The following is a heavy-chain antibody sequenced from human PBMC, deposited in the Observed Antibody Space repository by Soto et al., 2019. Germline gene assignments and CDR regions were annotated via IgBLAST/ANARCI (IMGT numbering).Heavy chain of an antibody. Sequence: GGSMRLSCAASGFTFSGSAMHWVRQASGKGLEWVGRIRSKANSYATAYAASVKGRFTISRDDSKNTAYLQMNSLKTEGTAVYYCTTYYDFWSGYLGTYGMDVWGQGTTVTVSS. CDR2: IRSKANSYAT. CDR1: GFTFSGSA. V-gene: IGHV3-73*01. CDR3: TTYYDFWSGYLGTYGMDV. J-gene: IGHJ6*02. D-gene: IGHD3-3*01.